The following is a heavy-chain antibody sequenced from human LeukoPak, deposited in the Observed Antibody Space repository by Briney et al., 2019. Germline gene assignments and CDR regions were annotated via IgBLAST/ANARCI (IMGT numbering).Heavy chain of an antibody. CDR3: TRDRSGSFKGESGY. CDR1: GFTFSDYY. Sequence: PGGSLRLSCAASGFTFSDYYMSWVRQAPGKGLEWVGRIKSKTDGGTTDYAAPVKGRFTISRDDSKSIAYLQMNSLKTEDTAVYYCTRDRSGSFKGESGYWGQGTLVTVSS. CDR2: IKSKTDGGTT. V-gene: IGHV3-15*01. J-gene: IGHJ4*02. D-gene: IGHD1-26*01.